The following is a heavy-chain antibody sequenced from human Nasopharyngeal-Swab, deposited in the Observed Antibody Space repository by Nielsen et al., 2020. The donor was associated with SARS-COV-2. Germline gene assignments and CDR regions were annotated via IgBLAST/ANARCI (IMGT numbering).Heavy chain of an antibody. CDR1: GYTFTSYD. CDR3: ASTTYSSGWYGPRSANYGMDV. J-gene: IGHJ6*02. CDR2: MNPNSGNT. Sequence: ASVKVSCKASGYTFTSYDINWVRQATGQGLEWMGWMNPNSGNTGYAQKFQGRVTITADESTSTAYMELSSLRSEDTAVYYCASTTYSSGWYGPRSANYGMDVWGQGTTVTVSS. V-gene: IGHV1-8*01. D-gene: IGHD6-19*01.